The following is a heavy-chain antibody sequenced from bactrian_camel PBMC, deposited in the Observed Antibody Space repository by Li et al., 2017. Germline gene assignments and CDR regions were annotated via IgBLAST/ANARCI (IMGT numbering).Heavy chain of an antibody. Sequence: VQLVESGGGLVQAGGSLRLSCAPSGFTGDKYDMSWVRQAPWKGLEWVSHTTIGGTSFYADSVKGRFTVSRNSAENTLYLQMNNLQPEDTAIYYCLADPSRSPPDILCPTLPTDTSPYGYWGQGTQVTVS. CDR3: LADPSRSPPDILCPTLPTDTSPYGY. D-gene: IGHD1*01. J-gene: IGHJ6*01. CDR1: GFTGDKYD. V-gene: IGHV3S40*01. CDR2: TTIGGTS.